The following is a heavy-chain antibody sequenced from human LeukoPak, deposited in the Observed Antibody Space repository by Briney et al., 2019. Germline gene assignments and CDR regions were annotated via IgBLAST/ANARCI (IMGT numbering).Heavy chain of an antibody. V-gene: IGHV4-39*01. CDR1: GGYITTSSFY. CDR3: ARHGVGSPDFDY. D-gene: IGHD4-23*01. J-gene: IGHJ4*02. CDR2: VYYNGNT. Sequence: PSETLSLTCTVSGGYITTSSFYWGWIRQPPAKGLEWIGSVYYNGNTYYNPSLRSRVTVSIDTSKRQFSLTLSSVTAADTAVYYCARHGVGSPDFDYWGQGTLVTVSS.